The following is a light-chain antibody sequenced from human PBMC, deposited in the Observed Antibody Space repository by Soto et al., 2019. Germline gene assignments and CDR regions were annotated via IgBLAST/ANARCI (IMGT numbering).Light chain of an antibody. V-gene: IGKV2-30*01. Sequence: DVVMTQSPRSLSVTLGQPASISCRSTQSLVDSDGNNNLNWFHQRPGQSPRRLIYKMSNRDSGVPDRFSGSGSGTEFTLHISRAEAEDAGVFYCMQPTLWPRTFGQGTKVEI. CDR1: QSLVDSDGNNN. CDR2: KMS. CDR3: MQPTLWPRT. J-gene: IGKJ1*01.